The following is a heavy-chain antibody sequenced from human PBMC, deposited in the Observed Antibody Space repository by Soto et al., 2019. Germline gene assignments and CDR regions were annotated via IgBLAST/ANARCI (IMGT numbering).Heavy chain of an antibody. CDR2: IYPYGGST. V-gene: IGHV4-59*08. CDR1: GDSLGTFY. J-gene: IGHJ4*02. Sequence: QVQLQESGPGLVKPSETLSLTCSVSGDSLGTFYWSWIRQPPGKGLEWIGYIYPYGGSTNYNPSLKSRVTISADTSKNQFSLRLNSVTAADTAVYYCARQQVKWGELERYFDYWGQGARVTVSS. D-gene: IGHD1-1*01. CDR3: ARQQVKWGELERYFDY.